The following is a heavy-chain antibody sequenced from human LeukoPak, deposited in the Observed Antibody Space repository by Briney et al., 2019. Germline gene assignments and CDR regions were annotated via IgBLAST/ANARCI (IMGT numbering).Heavy chain of an antibody. CDR3: ARSLRFGEFSDY. Sequence: SVKVSCKASGGTFSSYAISWVRQAPGQGLEWMGGIIPIFGTANYAQKFQGRVTVTADESTSTAYMELSSLRSEDTAVYYCARSLRFGEFSDYWGQGTLVTVSS. V-gene: IGHV1-69*13. J-gene: IGHJ4*02. CDR2: IIPIFGTA. D-gene: IGHD3-10*01. CDR1: GGTFSSYA.